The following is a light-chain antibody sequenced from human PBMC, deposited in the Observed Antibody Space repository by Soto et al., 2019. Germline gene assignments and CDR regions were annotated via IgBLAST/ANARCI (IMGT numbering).Light chain of an antibody. CDR1: QSVLYSSNNQNY. Sequence: DIVMTQSPDSLAVSLGARATINCKSSQSVLYSSNNQNYLAWYQQKPGQPPKLLIYWASTRESGVPDRFSGSGSGTDFTLTISSLQAEDVAVSYCQQYYSTPQLTFGGGTKVEIK. V-gene: IGKV4-1*01. CDR3: QQYYSTPQLT. CDR2: WAS. J-gene: IGKJ4*01.